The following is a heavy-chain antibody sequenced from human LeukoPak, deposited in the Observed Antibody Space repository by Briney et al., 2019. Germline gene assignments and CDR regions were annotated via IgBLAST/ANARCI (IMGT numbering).Heavy chain of an antibody. J-gene: IGHJ6*02. Sequence: PSETLSLTCTVSGGSISSGGYYWSWIRQHPGKGLEWIGYIYYSGSTYYNPSLKSRVTISVDTSKNQFSLKLSSVTAADTAVYYCARDAYRSVGASGDYYGMDVWGQGTTVTVS. CDR2: IYYSGST. CDR3: ARDAYRSVGASGDYYGMDV. CDR1: GGSISSGGYY. V-gene: IGHV4-31*03. D-gene: IGHD1-26*01.